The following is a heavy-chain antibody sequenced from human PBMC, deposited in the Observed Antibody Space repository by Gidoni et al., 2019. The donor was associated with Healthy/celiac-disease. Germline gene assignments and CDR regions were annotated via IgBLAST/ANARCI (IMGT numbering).Heavy chain of an antibody. Sequence: QVQLVESGGGVVQPGRCLRRSCAASGFTFSSYGRHWVRQAPGKGLEWVAVIWYDGSNTYYADSVKGRFTISRDNSKNTLYLQMNSLRAEDTAVYYCARVSREVGATIHYYGMDVWGQGTTVTVSS. V-gene: IGHV3-33*01. D-gene: IGHD1-26*01. CDR3: ARVSREVGATIHYYGMDV. CDR1: GFTFSSYG. CDR2: IWYDGSNT. J-gene: IGHJ6*02.